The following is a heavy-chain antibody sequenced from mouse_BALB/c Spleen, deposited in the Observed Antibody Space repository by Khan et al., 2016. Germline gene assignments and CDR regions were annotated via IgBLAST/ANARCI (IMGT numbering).Heavy chain of an antibody. J-gene: IGHJ2*01. CDR2: ILPGSGST. V-gene: IGHV1-9*01. D-gene: IGHD1-1*01. Sequence: QVQLQQSGAELMKPGASVKISCKATGYTFSSYWIEWVKQRPGHGLEWIGEILPGSGSTNYNEKFKGKATFTADTSYNTAYMQLSSLTSEDSAVYYCASYYGSSYDYFDYWGQGTTLTVSS. CDR3: ASYYGSSYDYFDY. CDR1: GYTFSSYW.